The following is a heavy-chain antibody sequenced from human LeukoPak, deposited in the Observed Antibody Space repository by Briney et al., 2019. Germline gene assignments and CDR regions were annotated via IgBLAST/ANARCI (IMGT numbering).Heavy chain of an antibody. V-gene: IGHV3-30*03. D-gene: IGHD3-3*01. CDR1: GFTFSTSG. J-gene: IGHJ4*02. Sequence: GGSLRLSCAASGFTFSTSGMHWVRQAPGKGLEWVAFISYDGSTKYYPDSVKGRFTISRDNSKNMLYLQMNSLRAEDTAVYYCARAGPYYDFWSGYPLFDYWGQGTLVTVSS. CDR2: ISYDGSTK. CDR3: ARAGPYYDFWSGYPLFDY.